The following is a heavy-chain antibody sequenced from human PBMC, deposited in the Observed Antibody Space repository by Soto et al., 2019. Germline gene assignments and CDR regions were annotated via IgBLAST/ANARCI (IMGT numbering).Heavy chain of an antibody. CDR1: GFTFRSYV. Sequence: QVQLVESGGGVVQPGTSLRLSCVGSGFTFRSYVIHWVRQAPGKGLEWVALTSYDGSNNFYGDSVKGRFTISRHNSRNTVELQMDSLRFEDTARDYCARWGTTGGLDVWGQGTLVSVSS. J-gene: IGHJ4*02. CDR3: ARWGTTGGLDV. D-gene: IGHD3-16*01. CDR2: TSYDGSNN. V-gene: IGHV3-33*05.